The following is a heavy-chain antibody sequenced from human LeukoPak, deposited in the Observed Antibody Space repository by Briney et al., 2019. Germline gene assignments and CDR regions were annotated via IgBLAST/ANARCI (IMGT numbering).Heavy chain of an antibody. CDR2: ISSSSSYI. D-gene: IGHD3-10*01. CDR3: ARVLWYYYGSGSYSDY. Sequence: GGSLRLSCTASAFSFSTHTMDWVRQAPGKGLEWVSSISSSSSYIYYADSVKGRFTISRDNSKNTLYLQMNSLRAEDTAVYYCARVLWYYYGSGSYSDYWGQGTLVTVSS. J-gene: IGHJ4*02. V-gene: IGHV3-21*01. CDR1: AFSFSTHT.